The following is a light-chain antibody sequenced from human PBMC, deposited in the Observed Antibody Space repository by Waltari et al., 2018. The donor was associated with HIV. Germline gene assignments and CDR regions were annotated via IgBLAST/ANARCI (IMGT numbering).Light chain of an antibody. V-gene: IGLV1-40*01. CDR2: DTY. J-gene: IGLJ1*01. CDR3: QSYDSSLRNYV. Sequence: QSLLTQPPSMSGAPGQRVPISCTGSSSNIGAVYDATWYQQRPGTAPKLLMYDTYKRPSGVPDRFSGSKSGPSASLVITGLQPEDEADYYCQSYDSSLRNYVFGTGTKVTFI. CDR1: SSNIGAVYD.